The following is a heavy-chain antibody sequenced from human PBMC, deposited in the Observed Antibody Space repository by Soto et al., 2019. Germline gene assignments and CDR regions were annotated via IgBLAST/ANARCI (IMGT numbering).Heavy chain of an antibody. CDR1: GFSFSTYA. CDR3: TKSRSAMVYYFDF. Sequence: HPGGSLRLSCAASGFSFSTYAMNWVRQAPGKGLEWVSGISATGAKTYSADSVKGRFTISRDNSKDTVYLEMNSLRAEDTAVYYCTKSRSAMVYYFDFWGLGARVTVSS. CDR2: ISATGAKT. D-gene: IGHD1-20*01. J-gene: IGHJ4*02. V-gene: IGHV3-23*01.